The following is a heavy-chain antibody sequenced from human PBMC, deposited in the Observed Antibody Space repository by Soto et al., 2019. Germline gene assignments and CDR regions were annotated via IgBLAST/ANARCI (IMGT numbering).Heavy chain of an antibody. CDR3: ARATLYCSSTSCRNYYMDV. V-gene: IGHV1-3*01. Sequence: GASVNVSCKASGYTFTSYAMHWVRQAPGQRLEWMGWINAGNGNTKYSQKFQGRVTITRDTSASTAYMELSSLRSEDTAVYYCARATLYCSSTSCRNYYMDVWGKGTTVTVSS. CDR2: INAGNGNT. CDR1: GYTFTSYA. D-gene: IGHD2-2*01. J-gene: IGHJ6*03.